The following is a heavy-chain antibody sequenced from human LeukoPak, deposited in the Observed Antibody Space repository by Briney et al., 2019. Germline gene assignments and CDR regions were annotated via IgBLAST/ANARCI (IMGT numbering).Heavy chain of an antibody. CDR2: INNDERTT. D-gene: IGHD6-6*01. CDR3: ARTGIAARPTVWFDP. Sequence: GGSLRLSCVASGFTFSNYWMHWVRQAPGKGLVWVSQINNDERTTTYADSVKGRFTISRDNAKNTLYLQVNSLRVEDTAVYYCARTGIAARPTVWFDPWGQGTLVTVSP. CDR1: GFTFSNYW. J-gene: IGHJ5*02. V-gene: IGHV3-74*01.